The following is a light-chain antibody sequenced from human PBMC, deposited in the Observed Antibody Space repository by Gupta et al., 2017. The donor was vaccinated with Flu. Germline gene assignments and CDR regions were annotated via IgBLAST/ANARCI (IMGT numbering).Light chain of an antibody. V-gene: IGKV1-39*01. CDR2: AAS. CDR1: QTVSRS. CDR3: KQIYSNLAST. J-gene: IGKJ2*01. Sequence: IQITHCPTLLSASVVARVTITCRASQTVSRSINWCQPKPWQDPKLLIYAASRLQIWVPSRVTRSCCGTDFSITSSSRQPDDFPSQYCKQIYSNLASTFGQGTNLEIK.